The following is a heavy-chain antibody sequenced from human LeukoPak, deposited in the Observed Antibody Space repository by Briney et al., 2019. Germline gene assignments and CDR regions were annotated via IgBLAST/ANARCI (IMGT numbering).Heavy chain of an antibody. Sequence: GGSLRLSCAASGFTFSSYAMHWVRQAPGKGLEGVAGRYSDGSNNYFSGSVKGRFTTSKDNSKNTLYLEMNSLRAEGTAVYYCARGSPLAFDIWGQGTMVTVSS. J-gene: IGHJ3*02. CDR2: RYSDGSNN. CDR3: ARGSPLAFDI. V-gene: IGHV3-33*08. CDR1: GFTFSSYA.